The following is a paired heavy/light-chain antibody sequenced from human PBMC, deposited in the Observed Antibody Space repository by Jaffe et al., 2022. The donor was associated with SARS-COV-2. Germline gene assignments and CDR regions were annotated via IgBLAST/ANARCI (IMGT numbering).Heavy chain of an antibody. Sequence: QVQLVESGGGVVQPGRSLRLSCAASGFTFNNYGMHWVRQAPGKGLDWVGLIWYDGSNQYYAESVKGRFTISRDNSKNTVYLQMNSLRAEDTAVYYCAREGTVVAGTGTALDYWGQGTLVTVSS. CDR2: IWYDGSNQ. CDR1: GFTFNNYG. CDR3: AREGTVVAGTGTALDY. V-gene: IGHV3-33*01. D-gene: IGHD6-19*01. J-gene: IGHJ4*02.
Light chain of an antibody. CDR3: YSTDSRGNHRL. CDR1: ALPKKY. Sequence: SYELTQPPSVSVSPGQTARITCSGDALPKKYAYWYQQKSGQAPVLVIYEDNKRPSGIPERISGSSSGTLATLTISGAQVEDEADYYCYSTDSRGNHRLFGGGTKLSVL. CDR2: EDN. V-gene: IGLV3-10*01. J-gene: IGLJ2*01.